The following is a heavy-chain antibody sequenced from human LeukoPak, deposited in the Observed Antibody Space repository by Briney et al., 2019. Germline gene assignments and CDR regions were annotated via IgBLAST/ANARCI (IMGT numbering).Heavy chain of an antibody. D-gene: IGHD5-18*01. V-gene: IGHV3-48*03. CDR3: AKEGYSYGQDYYYYYYMDV. CDR2: IGSSDSTT. J-gene: IGHJ6*03. Sequence: GGSLRLSCVASGFTFSSYEMNWVRQAPGKGLEWLSYIGSSDSTTHYADSVKGRFTISRDNSKNTLYLQMNSLRAEDTAVYYCAKEGYSYGQDYYYYYYMDVWGKGTTVTVSS. CDR1: GFTFSSYE.